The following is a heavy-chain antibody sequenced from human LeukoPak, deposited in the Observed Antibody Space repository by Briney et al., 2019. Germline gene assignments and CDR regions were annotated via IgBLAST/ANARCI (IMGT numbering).Heavy chain of an antibody. J-gene: IGHJ6*02. CDR3: ATDPGELVPAAKGPRGDYCYGMDV. Sequence: ASVKVSCKASGYTFTTYGISWVRQAPGQGLEWMGWISTYNGNTNYAQRIQGRVTMTTDTSTSTAYMELTSLRSDDTAVYYCATDPGELVPAAKGPRGDYCYGMDVWGQGTTVTVSS. CDR1: GYTFTTYG. V-gene: IGHV1-18*01. CDR2: ISTYNGNT. D-gene: IGHD2-2*01.